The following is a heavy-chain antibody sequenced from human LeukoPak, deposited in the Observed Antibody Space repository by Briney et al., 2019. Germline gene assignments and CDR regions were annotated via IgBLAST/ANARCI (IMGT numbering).Heavy chain of an antibody. CDR1: GYTFTSYD. D-gene: IGHD3-3*01. CDR3: ARGYDFWGGKSYYSYYYYLDV. J-gene: IGHJ6*03. V-gene: IGHV1-8*01. Sequence: AASVKVSCKASGYTFTSYDINWVRQATGQGLEWMGWMNPNSGNTGYAQKFQGRATMTRNTSISTAYMELSSLRSEDTAVYYCARGYDFWGGKSYYSYYYYLDVWGKGATVTVSS. CDR2: MNPNSGNT.